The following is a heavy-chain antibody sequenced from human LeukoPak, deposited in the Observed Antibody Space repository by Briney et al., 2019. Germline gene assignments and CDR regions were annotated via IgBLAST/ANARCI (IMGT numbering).Heavy chain of an antibody. CDR3: ARGRGSSSWYYFDY. V-gene: IGHV4-34*01. CDR2: INHSGST. D-gene: IGHD6-13*01. CDR1: GGSFSGYY. Sequence: SETLSLTCAVYGGSFSGYYWSSIRQPPGKGLEWIGEINHSGSTNYNPSLKSRVTISVDTSKNQFSLKLSSVTAADTAVYYCARGRGSSSWYYFDYWGQGTLVTVSS. J-gene: IGHJ4*02.